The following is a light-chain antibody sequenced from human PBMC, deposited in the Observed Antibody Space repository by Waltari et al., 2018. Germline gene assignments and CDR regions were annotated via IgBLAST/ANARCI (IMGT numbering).Light chain of an antibody. CDR2: GAS. CDR1: RGIPNY. J-gene: IGKJ4*01. Sequence: DIQMTQSPSSLSASVGDRVTITCRASRGIPNYLAWFQHKPWKAPKSLIYGASRLQSGGPSKFSGSGSGTDFTLTISSLQPEDFATYYCQQYHSYPLTFGGGTKVEIK. V-gene: IGKV1-16*02. CDR3: QQYHSYPLT.